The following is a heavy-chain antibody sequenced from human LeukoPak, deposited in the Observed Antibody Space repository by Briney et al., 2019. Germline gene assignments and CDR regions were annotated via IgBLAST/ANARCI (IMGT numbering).Heavy chain of an antibody. CDR3: ATLGGHSLAVQNGY. CDR1: GYTFTDCF. CDR2: INPSSGAT. V-gene: IGHV1-2*06. Sequence: ASVKVSCKASGYTFTDCFMHWVRQAPGQGLEWMGRINPSSGATRYAQKFQGRVTMTRDTSSSTAYMELSRLRSDDTAVYYCATLGGHSLAVQNGYWGQGTLVTVSS. D-gene: IGHD3-16*01. J-gene: IGHJ4*02.